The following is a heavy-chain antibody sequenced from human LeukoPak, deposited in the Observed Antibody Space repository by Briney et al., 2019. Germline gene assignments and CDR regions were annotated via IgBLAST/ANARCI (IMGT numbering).Heavy chain of an antibody. V-gene: IGHV3-23*01. CDR1: GFTFTRFA. CDR2: IIYSGGAT. D-gene: IGHD3-22*01. Sequence: GGSLRLSCAASGFTFTRFAMTWVRQGPGTGLEFVASIIYSGGATYYADSVKGRFTISRDNSKNTLYLQMNSLRAEDTALYYCAKDGLYYDGSEHVYYFDSWGQGTLVTVSS. CDR3: AKDGLYYDGSEHVYYFDS. J-gene: IGHJ4*02.